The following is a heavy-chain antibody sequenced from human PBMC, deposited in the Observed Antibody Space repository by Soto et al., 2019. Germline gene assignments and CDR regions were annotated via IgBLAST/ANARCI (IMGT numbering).Heavy chain of an antibody. CDR2: INPSGGST. J-gene: IGHJ6*02. D-gene: IGHD5-18*01. CDR1: GYTFTSYY. V-gene: IGHV1-46*01. Sequence: ASVKVSCKASGYTFTSYYIHWVRQAPGQGLEWMGIINPSGGSTSYAQKFQGRVTMTRDTSTSTVYMELSSLRSEDTAVYYCARERGGQLWFNDSDYYGMDVWGQGTTVTVSS. CDR3: ARERGGQLWFNDSDYYGMDV.